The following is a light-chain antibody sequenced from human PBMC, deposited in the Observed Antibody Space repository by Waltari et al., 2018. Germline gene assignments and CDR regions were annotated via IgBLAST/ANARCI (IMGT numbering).Light chain of an antibody. Sequence: DIQMTQSPSTLSASVGDRVTITCRASQSISSWLAWYQQKPGKAPKLLIYKASSLESGVPSRFSGSGSGTEFTLTISSLQPDDFATYYCQQYDTYVTFGGVTKVEIK. CDR2: KAS. J-gene: IGKJ4*01. CDR1: QSISSW. V-gene: IGKV1-5*03. CDR3: QQYDTYVT.